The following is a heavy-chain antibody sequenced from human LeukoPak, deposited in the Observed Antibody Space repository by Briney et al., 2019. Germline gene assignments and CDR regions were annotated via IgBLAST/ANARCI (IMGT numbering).Heavy chain of an antibody. D-gene: IGHD3-9*01. V-gene: IGHV1-18*01. Sequence: ASVKVSCKASGYTFTSYGISWVRQAPGQGLEWLGWISAYNGNTNYAQKLQGRVTMTTDTSTSTAYMELRSLRSDDTAVYYCARGLPRYFDWSEGFDYWGQGTLVTVSS. CDR2: ISAYNGNT. J-gene: IGHJ4*02. CDR1: GYTFTSYG. CDR3: ARGLPRYFDWSEGFDY.